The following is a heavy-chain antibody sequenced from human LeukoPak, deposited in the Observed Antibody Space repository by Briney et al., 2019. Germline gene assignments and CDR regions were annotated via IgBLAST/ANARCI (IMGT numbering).Heavy chain of an antibody. CDR2: IYYSGST. Sequence: SETLSLTCTASGGSISSHYWSWIRQPPGKGLEWIGYIYYSGSTNYNPSLKSRVTISVDTSKNQFSLRLSSVTAADTAVYYCARAPHKGNVDDDSSGYYLYFDYWGQGTLVTVSS. CDR1: GGSISSHY. J-gene: IGHJ4*02. CDR3: ARAPHKGNVDDDSSGYYLYFDY. D-gene: IGHD3-22*01. V-gene: IGHV4-59*11.